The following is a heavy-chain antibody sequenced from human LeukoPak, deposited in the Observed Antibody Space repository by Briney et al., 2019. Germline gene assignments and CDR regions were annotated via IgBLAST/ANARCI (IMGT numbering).Heavy chain of an antibody. J-gene: IGHJ5*01. CDR1: RFTFSSHG. Sequence: GGSLRLSCAASRFTFSSHGMHWVRQAPGRGLEWVSYIASSSSYIYYADSVKGRFTISRDNAKNSLYLQMNSLRAEDTAVYYCARDLFFGSKWYEGWFDSWGRGTLVTVSS. CDR2: IASSSSYI. CDR3: ARDLFFGSKWYEGWFDS. D-gene: IGHD2-8*01. V-gene: IGHV3-21*05.